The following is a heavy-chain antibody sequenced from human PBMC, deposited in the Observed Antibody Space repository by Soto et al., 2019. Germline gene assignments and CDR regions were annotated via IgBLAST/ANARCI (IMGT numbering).Heavy chain of an antibody. J-gene: IGHJ6*02. Sequence: SETLSLTCAVYGGSFSGYYWSWIRQPPGKGLEWIGEINHSGSTNYNPSLKSRVTISVDTSKNQFSLKLSSVTAADTAVYYCARASGTTVTPVVSYYYYGMDVWGQGTTVTVSS. CDR1: GGSFSGYY. D-gene: IGHD4-17*01. CDR3: ARASGTTVTPVVSYYYYGMDV. CDR2: INHSGST. V-gene: IGHV4-34*01.